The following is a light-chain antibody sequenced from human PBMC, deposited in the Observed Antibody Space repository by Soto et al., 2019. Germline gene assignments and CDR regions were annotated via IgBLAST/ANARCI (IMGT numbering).Light chain of an antibody. CDR3: SSYAGSTNHV. V-gene: IGLV2-8*01. J-gene: IGLJ1*01. CDR1: SSDVGGYNY. CDR2: EVS. Sequence: QSALTQPPSASGSPGQSVTISCTGTSSDVGGYNYVSWYQQHPGRAPKLMIYEVSKRPSGVPDRFSGSKSGNTASLTVSGLQTEDEADYYCSSYAGSTNHVFGTGTKVTV.